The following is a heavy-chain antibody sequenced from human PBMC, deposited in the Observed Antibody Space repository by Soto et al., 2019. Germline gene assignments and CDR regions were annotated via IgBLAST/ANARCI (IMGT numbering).Heavy chain of an antibody. CDR3: ARHGYDSGSLGWLDP. CDR2: IYYSGST. D-gene: IGHD3-10*01. V-gene: IGHV4-61*05. J-gene: IGHJ5*02. CDR1: GASISSSSYY. Sequence: PSETLSLTCTVSGASISSSSYYWSWIRQPPGKGLEWIGYIYYSGSTNYNPSLKSRVTISVDTSKNQFSLKVSSVTAADTAVYYCARHGYDSGSLGWLDPWGQGTLVTVSS.